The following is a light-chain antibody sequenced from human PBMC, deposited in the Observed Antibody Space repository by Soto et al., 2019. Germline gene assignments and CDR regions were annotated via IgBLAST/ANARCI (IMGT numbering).Light chain of an antibody. J-gene: IGKJ4*01. CDR3: QQCGSSPLT. V-gene: IGKV3-20*01. CDR1: QSVSSSY. CDR2: GAS. Sequence: EIVLTQSPGTLSLSPGERATLSCRASQSVSSSYLAWYQQKPGQAPRLLIYGASSRATGIPDRFSGSGSGTDFTLTITRLEPEEFAVYYWQQCGSSPLTFGGGTKVEIK.